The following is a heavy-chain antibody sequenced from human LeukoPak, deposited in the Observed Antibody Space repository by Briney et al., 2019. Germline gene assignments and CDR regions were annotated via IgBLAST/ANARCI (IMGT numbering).Heavy chain of an antibody. CDR3: ARECSGGSCYVS. J-gene: IGHJ5*02. Sequence: DPSETLSLTCAVYGGSFSGYYRSWIRQPPGKGLEWIGEINHSGSTNYNPSLKSRVTISVDTSKNQFSLKLSSVTAADTAVYYCARECSGGSCYVSWGQGTLVTVSS. V-gene: IGHV4-34*01. D-gene: IGHD2-15*01. CDR1: GGSFSGYY. CDR2: INHSGST.